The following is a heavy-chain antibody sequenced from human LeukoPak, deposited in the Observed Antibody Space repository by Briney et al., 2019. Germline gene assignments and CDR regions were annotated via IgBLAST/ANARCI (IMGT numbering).Heavy chain of an antibody. J-gene: IGHJ5*02. CDR2: MTPNSGST. Sequence: ASVKVSCKASGYTFTSYYMHWVRQATGQGLEWMGWMTPNSGSTGYAQKFQGRVTMTRNTSISTAYMELSSLGSEDTAVYYCARAPNWFDPWGQGTLVTVSS. V-gene: IGHV1-8*02. CDR1: GYTFTSYY. CDR3: ARAPNWFDP.